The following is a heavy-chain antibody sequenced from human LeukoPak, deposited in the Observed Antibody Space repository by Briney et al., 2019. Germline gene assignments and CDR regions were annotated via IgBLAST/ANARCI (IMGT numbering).Heavy chain of an antibody. CDR3: AKVAGWDLLKDAFDI. Sequence: GGSLRLSCAASGLSFSSNGMHWVRQAPGKGLEWVAVISYDGIDKYYGDSVKGRFTLSRDNSKNTLYLQMNSLRPEDTAVYYCAKVAGWDLLKDAFDIWGQGTMVTVSS. V-gene: IGHV3-30*18. J-gene: IGHJ3*02. CDR2: ISYDGIDK. CDR1: GLSFSSNG. D-gene: IGHD6-19*01.